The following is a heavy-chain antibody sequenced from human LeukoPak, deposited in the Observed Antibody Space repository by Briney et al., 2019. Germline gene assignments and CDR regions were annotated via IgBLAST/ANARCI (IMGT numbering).Heavy chain of an antibody. V-gene: IGHV1-69*05. D-gene: IGHD2-2*02. J-gene: IGHJ3*02. CDR1: GGPFSSYA. Sequence: SVTVSCKASGGPFSSYALRWVRPAPARGLAWMGGRIHLYDSTNHAQKFQHRLTLTTDESTNTAYMEQSSLRFEDMAGDYCATASVSVAIEGLFDPLDIWGQGTMVSVSS. CDR3: ATASVSVAIEGLFDPLDI. CDR2: RIHLYDST.